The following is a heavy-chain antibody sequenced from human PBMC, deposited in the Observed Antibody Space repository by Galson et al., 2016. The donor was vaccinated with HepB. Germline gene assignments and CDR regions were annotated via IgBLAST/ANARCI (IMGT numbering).Heavy chain of an antibody. V-gene: IGHV3-30-3*01. CDR3: FGAQSSP. CDR2: LSYDGSNE. Sequence: SLRLSCAVSGFTFNRYVMYWIRQAPGKGLEWVAVLSYDGSNEYYADSVKGRFTISRDNSKNTLYLQMNSLRAEDTAVYYGFGAQSSPWGQGTLVTVSS. J-gene: IGHJ5*02. D-gene: IGHD4/OR15-4a*01. CDR1: GFTFNRYV.